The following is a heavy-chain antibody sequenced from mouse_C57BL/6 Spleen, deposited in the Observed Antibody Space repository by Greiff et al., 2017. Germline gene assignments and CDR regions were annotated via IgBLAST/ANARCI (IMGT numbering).Heavy chain of an antibody. V-gene: IGHV1-64*01. D-gene: IGHD2-3*01. J-gene: IGHJ2*01. CDR3: ARFLYGGYYGY. Sequence: QVQLQQPGAELVKPGASVKLSCKASGYTFTSYWMHWVKQRPGQGLEWIGMIHPNSGSTNYNEKFKSKATLTVDKSSSTAYMQLSSLTSEDSAVYYCARFLYGGYYGYWGQGTTLTVSS. CDR1: GYTFTSYW. CDR2: IHPNSGST.